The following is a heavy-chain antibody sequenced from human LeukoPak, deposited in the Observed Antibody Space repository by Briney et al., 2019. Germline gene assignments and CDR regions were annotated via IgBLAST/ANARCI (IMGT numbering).Heavy chain of an antibody. V-gene: IGHV4-59*01. D-gene: IGHD3-22*01. CDR1: GGSISSYY. CDR2: IYYSGST. CDR3: ARDYYDSSGYRFDH. J-gene: IGHJ5*02. Sequence: SETLSLTCTVSGGSISSYYWSWIRQPPGKGLEWIGYIYYSGSTNYNPSLKSRVTISVDTSKNQFSLKLSSVTAADTAVYYCARDYYDSSGYRFDHWGQGTLVTVSS.